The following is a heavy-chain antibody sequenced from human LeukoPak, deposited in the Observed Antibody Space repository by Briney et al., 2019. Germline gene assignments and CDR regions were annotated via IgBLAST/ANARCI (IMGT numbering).Heavy chain of an antibody. Sequence: PSETLSLTCIDSGGSISSSSYYWGWIRQPPGKGLEWIGSIYYSGRTYYNPSLKSRVAISVDTSSNQFSLKLSSVTAADTAVYYCARPVDYYYYYMDVXXKGTTVTVXS. J-gene: IGHJ6*03. V-gene: IGHV4-39*07. CDR2: IYYSGRT. CDR3: ARPVDYYYYYMDV. CDR1: GGSISSSSYY.